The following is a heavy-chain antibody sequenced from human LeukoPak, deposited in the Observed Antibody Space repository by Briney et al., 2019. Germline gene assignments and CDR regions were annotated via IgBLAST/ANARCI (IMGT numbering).Heavy chain of an antibody. J-gene: IGHJ4*02. CDR2: IYDDNT. Sequence: GGPLRFPVAALGFTFGANAMAWVGKAPGKGLGWVSTIYDDNTYYADSVKGRFAISTDNSKNTLYLQMNSLRVEDTAVYFCAARKVRGVWFYLDYWGQGTLVTVSS. CDR3: AARKVRGVWFYLDY. D-gene: IGHD3-10*01. V-gene: IGHV3-23*01. CDR1: GFTFGANA.